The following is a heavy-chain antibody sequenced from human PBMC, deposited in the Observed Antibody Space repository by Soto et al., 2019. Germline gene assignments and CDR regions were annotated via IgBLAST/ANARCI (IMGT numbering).Heavy chain of an antibody. D-gene: IGHD2-21*01. J-gene: IGHJ3*01. CDR3: AHAYGGTSWPNDAFDF. Sequence: QITLKESGPTLVKPTQTLTLTCTVSGFSLSGDGVGVGWFSQPPGKALEWLALIYWDDDQRYSPSLRTRLTITKDTSKNQVVLTMTNMDPVDTATYYCAHAYGGTSWPNDAFDFRGQGTVVTVSS. V-gene: IGHV2-5*02. CDR1: GFSLSGDGVG. CDR2: IYWDDDQ.